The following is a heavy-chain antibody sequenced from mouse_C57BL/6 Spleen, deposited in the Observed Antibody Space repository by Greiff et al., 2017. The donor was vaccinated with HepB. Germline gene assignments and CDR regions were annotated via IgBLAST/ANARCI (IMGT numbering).Heavy chain of an antibody. Sequence: VQLQQSGAELARPGASVKLSCKASGYTSTSYGISWVKQRTGQGLEWIGEIYPRSGNTYYNEKFKGKATLTADKSSSTAYMELRSLTSEDSAVYFCARSRGDAMDYWGQGTSVTVSS. CDR3: ARSRGDAMDY. V-gene: IGHV1-81*01. CDR1: GYTSTSYG. CDR2: IYPRSGNT. J-gene: IGHJ4*01.